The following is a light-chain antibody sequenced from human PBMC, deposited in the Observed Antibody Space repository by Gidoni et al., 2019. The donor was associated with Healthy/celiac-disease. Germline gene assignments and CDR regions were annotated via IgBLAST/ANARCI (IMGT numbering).Light chain of an antibody. CDR1: QSVLYSSNNKNS. CDR2: WAY. Sequence: IVLTQSPASLALSLGKRATINCKSSQSVLYSSNNKNSLAWYQQKPRQPPKLLIYWAYTRESGVPDRFSGSGYGTDFTLTISSMQAEDVAVYYSQQYYSAPPSFXQXTKLXIK. J-gene: IGKJ2*03. V-gene: IGKV4-1*01. CDR3: QQYYSAPPS.